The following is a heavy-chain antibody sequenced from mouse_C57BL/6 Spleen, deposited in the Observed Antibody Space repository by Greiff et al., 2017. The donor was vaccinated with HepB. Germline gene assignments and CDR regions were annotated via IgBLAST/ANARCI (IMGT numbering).Heavy chain of an antibody. D-gene: IGHD2-1*01. Sequence: EVQGVESGEGLVKPGGSLKLSCAASGFTFSSYAMSWVRQTPEKRLEWVAYISSGGDYIYYADTVKGRFTFSRDNARNTLYLQMSSLKSEDTAMYYCTRGGYGNYPHWYFDVWGTGTTVTVSS. CDR1: GFTFSSYA. V-gene: IGHV5-9-1*02. CDR2: ISSGGDYI. J-gene: IGHJ1*03. CDR3: TRGGYGNYPHWYFDV.